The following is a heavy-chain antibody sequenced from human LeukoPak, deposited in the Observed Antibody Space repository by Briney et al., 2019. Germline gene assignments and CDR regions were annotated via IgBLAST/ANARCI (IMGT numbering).Heavy chain of an antibody. Sequence: SETLSLTCTVSGGSISSYYWSWIRQPPGKGLEWIGYIYYSGSTNYNPSLKSRVTISVDTSKNQFSLKLSSVTAADTAVYYCARVPYDILTGHRSNYFDYWGQGTLVTVSS. CDR2: IYYSGST. V-gene: IGHV4-59*12. J-gene: IGHJ4*02. CDR1: GGSISSYY. D-gene: IGHD3-9*01. CDR3: ARVPYDILTGHRSNYFDY.